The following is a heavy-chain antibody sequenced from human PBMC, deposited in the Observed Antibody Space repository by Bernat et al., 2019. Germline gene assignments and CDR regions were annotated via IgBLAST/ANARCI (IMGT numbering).Heavy chain of an antibody. Sequence: QVQLQQWGAGLLKPSETLSLTCAVYGGSFSGYYWSWIRQPPGKGLEWIGEISHSGSTNYHPSLKSRVTISVDTPKNQFSLKLSSVTAADTAVYDWARSVAGVLDYWGQGTLVTVSS. V-gene: IGHV4-34*01. CDR3: ARSVAGVLDY. D-gene: IGHD6-19*01. CDR2: ISHSGST. CDR1: GGSFSGYY. J-gene: IGHJ4*02.